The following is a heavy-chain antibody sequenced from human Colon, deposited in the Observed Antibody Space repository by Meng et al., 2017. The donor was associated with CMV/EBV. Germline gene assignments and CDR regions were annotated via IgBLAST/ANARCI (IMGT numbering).Heavy chain of an antibody. J-gene: IGHJ4*02. CDR1: GFSLSSSGVA. D-gene: IGHD5-12*01. Sequence: FSGFSLSSSGVAVGWIRQPPGKALECLALIYWDDDQRYSPSLKSRLTITKDTSKNQVVLSMINMDPVDTATYYCAHRRGYSYADFDFWGQGTLVTVSS. V-gene: IGHV2-5*02. CDR3: AHRRGYSYADFDF. CDR2: IYWDDDQ.